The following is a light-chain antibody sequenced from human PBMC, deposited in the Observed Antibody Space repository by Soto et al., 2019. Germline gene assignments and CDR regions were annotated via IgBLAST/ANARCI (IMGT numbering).Light chain of an antibody. Sequence: QLVLTQPPSASGTPGQRVTISCSGSSSNIGSNYVYWYQQLPGTAPKLLIYRNNQRPSGVPDRFSGSKSGTSASLAISGLRSEDEADYYCAAWDDSLSGLVFGGGTKLPS. J-gene: IGLJ2*01. CDR1: SSNIGSNY. CDR3: AAWDDSLSGLV. CDR2: RNN. V-gene: IGLV1-47*01.